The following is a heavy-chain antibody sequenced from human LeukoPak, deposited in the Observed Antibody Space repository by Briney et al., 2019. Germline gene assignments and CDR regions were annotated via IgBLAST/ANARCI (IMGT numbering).Heavy chain of an antibody. Sequence: GGSLRLSCAPSGFTVSSNYVNWVREAPGKGLEWVSVITSGSNTYYADSVKGRFTTSRDNSKNTLYVQMNSLRAEDTAIYYCARCRGYRDYDRPLDYWGQGTLVTVSS. CDR1: GFTVSSNY. D-gene: IGHD5-12*01. CDR3: ARCRGYRDYDRPLDY. J-gene: IGHJ4*02. CDR2: ITSGSNT. V-gene: IGHV3-53*01.